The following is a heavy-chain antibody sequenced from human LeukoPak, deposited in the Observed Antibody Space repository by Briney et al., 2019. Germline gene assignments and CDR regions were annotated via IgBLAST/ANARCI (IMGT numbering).Heavy chain of an antibody. V-gene: IGHV4-59*08. CDR1: GGSISGYY. Sequence: SETLSLTCTVSGGSISGYYWSWIRQPPGKGLEWIGYIFYSGSTNYNPPLKSRVTISEDTSKNQFSLKLSSVTAADTAVYYCATTSYYVSDYWGQGTLVSVSS. D-gene: IGHD2-2*01. CDR2: IFYSGST. J-gene: IGHJ4*02. CDR3: ATTSYYVSDY.